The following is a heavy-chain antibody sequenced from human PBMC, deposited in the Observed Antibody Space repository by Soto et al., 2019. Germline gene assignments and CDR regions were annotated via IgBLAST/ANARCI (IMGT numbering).Heavy chain of an antibody. CDR3: AGNLRPGYGDYFDY. CDR2: INAGNGNT. Sequence: ASVKVFCKASEYTFTNYALHWVRQAPGQRLEWMGRINAGNGNTKYSQKFQGRIIITRDTSARTVYMELSSLRSEDTSVYYCAGNLRPGYGDYFDYWGQGTLVTVPQ. J-gene: IGHJ4*02. CDR1: EYTFTNYA. D-gene: IGHD4-17*01. V-gene: IGHV1-3*01.